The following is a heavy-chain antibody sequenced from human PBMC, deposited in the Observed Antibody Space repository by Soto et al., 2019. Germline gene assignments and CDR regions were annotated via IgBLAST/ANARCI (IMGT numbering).Heavy chain of an antibody. CDR3: ARDSRSDTAMVYNWFDP. CDR2: INPNSGGT. CDR1: GYTFTGYY. D-gene: IGHD5-18*01. V-gene: IGHV1-2*02. J-gene: IGHJ5*02. Sequence: ASVKVSCKASGYTFTGYYMHWVRQAPGQGLEWMGWINPNSGGTNYAQKFQGRVTMTRDTSISTAYMELSRLRSDDTAVYYCARDSRSDTAMVYNWFDPWGQGTLVTVSS.